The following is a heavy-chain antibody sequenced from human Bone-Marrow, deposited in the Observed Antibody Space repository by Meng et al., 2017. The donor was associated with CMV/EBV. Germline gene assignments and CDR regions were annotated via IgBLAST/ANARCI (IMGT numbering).Heavy chain of an antibody. CDR1: GFTFTNND. V-gene: IGHV3-13*01. D-gene: IGHD3-16*01. J-gene: IGHJ6*02. CDR3: AKGDYYYGMDV. Sequence: GGSLRLSCAASGFTFTNNDTYWVRQAPGKGLEWVSAIGAAGDTYYSGSVKGRFTISRENAKNSLYLQMNSLRAGDTAVYYCAKGDYYYGMDVWGQGTTVTVSS. CDR2: IGAAGDT.